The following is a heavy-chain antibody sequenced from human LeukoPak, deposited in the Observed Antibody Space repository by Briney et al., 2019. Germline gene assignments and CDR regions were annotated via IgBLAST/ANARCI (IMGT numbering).Heavy chain of an antibody. D-gene: IGHD6-13*01. CDR1: GFTFSSYG. J-gene: IGHJ4*02. CDR3: ARDPINIATAANGFDY. Sequence: PGGSLRLSCVVSGFTFSSYGMSWVRQAPGKGLELVSSISSSSSYIYYADSVKGRFTVSRDNAKNSLYLQMNSLRVEDTAVYYCARDPINIATAANGFDYWGQGTLVTVSS. V-gene: IGHV3-21*01. CDR2: ISSSSSYI.